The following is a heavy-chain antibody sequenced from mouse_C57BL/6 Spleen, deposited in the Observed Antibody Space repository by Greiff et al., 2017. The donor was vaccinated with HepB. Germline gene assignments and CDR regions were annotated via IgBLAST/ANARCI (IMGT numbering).Heavy chain of an antibody. D-gene: IGHD2-4*01. J-gene: IGHJ1*03. V-gene: IGHV1-55*01. CDR2: IYPGSGST. Sequence: QVHVKQPGAELVKPGASVKMSCKASGYTFTSYWITWVKQRPGQGLEWIGDIYPGSGSTNYNEKFKSKATLTVDTSSSTAYMQLSSLTSEDSAVYYCARSEYDYDVYWYFDVWGTGTTVTVSS. CDR3: ARSEYDYDVYWYFDV. CDR1: GYTFTSYW.